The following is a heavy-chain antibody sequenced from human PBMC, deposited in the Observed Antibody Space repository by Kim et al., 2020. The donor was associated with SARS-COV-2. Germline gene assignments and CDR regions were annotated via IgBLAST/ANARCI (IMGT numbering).Heavy chain of an antibody. CDR2: IIPIFGTA. D-gene: IGHD3-10*01. V-gene: IGHV1-69*13. CDR1: GGTFSSYA. CDR3: ARGVPITMVRGFGSYYGMDV. Sequence: SVKVSCKASGGTFSSYAISWVRQAPGQGLEWMGGIIPIFGTANYAQKFQGRVTITADESTSTAYMELSSLRSEDTAVYYCARGVPITMVRGFGSYYGMDVWGQGTTVTVSS. J-gene: IGHJ6*02.